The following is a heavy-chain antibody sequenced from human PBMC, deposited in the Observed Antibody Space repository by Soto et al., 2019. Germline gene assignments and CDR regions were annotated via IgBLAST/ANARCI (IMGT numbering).Heavy chain of an antibody. CDR3: ARPTSGAFDI. CDR1: GGSISSSSYY. CDR2: IYYSGST. V-gene: IGHV4-39*01. Sequence: SETLSLTCTVSGGSISSSSYYWGWIRQPPGTGLEWIGSIYYSGSTYYNPSLKSRVTISVDTSKKQFSLKLSSVTAADTAVYYCARPTSGAFDIWGQGTMVTVSS. D-gene: IGHD3-10*01. J-gene: IGHJ3*02.